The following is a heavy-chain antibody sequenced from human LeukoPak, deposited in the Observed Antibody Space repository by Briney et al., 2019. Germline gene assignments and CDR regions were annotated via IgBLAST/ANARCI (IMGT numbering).Heavy chain of an antibody. Sequence: GGSLRLSCAASGFAYSYYWMSWVRQTPGKRLEWVANIKPDGSEKDYVDSVKGRFTISRDNAKNSLYLQMDSLRAEDTAVYYCAREDMWAFDIWGQGTMVTVSS. J-gene: IGHJ3*02. CDR2: IKPDGSEK. D-gene: IGHD2-15*01. CDR3: AREDMWAFDI. V-gene: IGHV3-7*01. CDR1: GFAYSYYW.